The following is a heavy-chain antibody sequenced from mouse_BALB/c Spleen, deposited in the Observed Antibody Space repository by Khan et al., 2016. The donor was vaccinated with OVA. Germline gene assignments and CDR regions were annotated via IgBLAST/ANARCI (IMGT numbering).Heavy chain of an antibody. CDR2: INPHIGET. J-gene: IGHJ2*01. D-gene: IGHD1-1*01. CDR1: GYSFTGYF. CDR3: ARIYRSDFDY. V-gene: IGHV1-20*02. Sequence: VQLKESGPELVKPGASVKISCKASGYSFTGYFMNWVMQSHGKSLEWIGRINPHIGETFYNQKFKGKATLTVDESSSTAHMELRSLASGDSAVYYCARIYRSDFDYWGQGTTLTVSS.